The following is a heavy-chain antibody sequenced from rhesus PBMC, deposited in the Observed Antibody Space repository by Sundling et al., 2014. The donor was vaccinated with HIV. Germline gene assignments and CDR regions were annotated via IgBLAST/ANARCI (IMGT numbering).Heavy chain of an antibody. J-gene: IGHJ4*01. CDR1: GFTFSDYF. CDR2: ISTGSGSTT. V-gene: IGHV3-110*02. CDR3: ARLDCSGSDCYAGGNY. D-gene: IGHD2-21*01. Sequence: EVQLVESGGGLVQPGGSLRLSCVASGFTFSDYFMDWVRQAPGKGLEWVSSISTGSGSTTLYPDSLKGRFTISRDNAKNTLFLQMNSLRAEDTAVYYCARLDCSGSDCYAGGNYWGQGVLVTVSS.